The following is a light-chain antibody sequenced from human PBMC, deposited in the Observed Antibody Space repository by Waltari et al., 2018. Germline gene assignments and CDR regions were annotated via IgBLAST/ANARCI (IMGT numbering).Light chain of an antibody. V-gene: IGKV3-20*01. CDR2: GAS. Sequence: IVLTQSPVTLSLSPGDGATLSCRASQSISSTYLAWYQQKPGQAPRLLIYGASSRATGIPDRFSGSGSGTDFTLTISRLEPEDFAVYYCQQYGSPGTFGQGTKVEIK. CDR3: QQYGSPGT. J-gene: IGKJ1*01. CDR1: QSISSTY.